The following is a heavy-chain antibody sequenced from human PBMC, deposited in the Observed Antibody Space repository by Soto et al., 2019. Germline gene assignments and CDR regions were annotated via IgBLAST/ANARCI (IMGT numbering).Heavy chain of an antibody. CDR2: IIPIFGTA. CDR3: ARDPRYSSSSGGGD. J-gene: IGHJ4*02. V-gene: IGHV1-69*06. D-gene: IGHD6-6*01. CDR1: GGTFSSYA. Sequence: QVQLVQSGAEVKKPGSSVKVSCKASGGTFSSYAISWVRQAPGQGLEWMGGIIPIFGTANYAQKFQGRVTIPADKSTSTAYMVLSSLRSEDPAVYYCARDPRYSSSSGGGDWGQGTLVTVSS.